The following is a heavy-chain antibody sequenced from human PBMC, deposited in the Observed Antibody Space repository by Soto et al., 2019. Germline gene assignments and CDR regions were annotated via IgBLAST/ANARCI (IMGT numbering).Heavy chain of an antibody. CDR1: GFTFSSYA. V-gene: IGHV3-30-3*01. CDR2: ISYDGSNK. J-gene: IGHJ6*02. D-gene: IGHD6-19*01. Sequence: GGSLRLSCAASGFTFSSYAMHWVRQAPGKGLEWVAVISYDGSNKYYADSVKGRFTISRDNSKNTLYLQMNSLRAEDTAVYYCARVIEVAGGQYYYYSSGMDVWGQGTTVTVSS. CDR3: ARVIEVAGGQYYYYSSGMDV.